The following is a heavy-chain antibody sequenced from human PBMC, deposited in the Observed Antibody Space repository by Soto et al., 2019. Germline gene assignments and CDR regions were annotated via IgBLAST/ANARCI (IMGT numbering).Heavy chain of an antibody. J-gene: IGHJ6*02. CDR1: GDSVSSNGAC. V-gene: IGHV6-1*01. D-gene: IGHD2-15*01. CDR2: IYYRSKWFH. CDR3: ARVHCSAGTCLDGLDF. Sequence: RTLSLTCVISGDSVSSNGACWNWIRQSPSRGLQWLGRIYYRSKWFHDYAASVESRMAINPDTSRNQFSLQLNYVTPEDTAVYYCARVHCSAGTCLDGLDFWGQGTTVTVSS.